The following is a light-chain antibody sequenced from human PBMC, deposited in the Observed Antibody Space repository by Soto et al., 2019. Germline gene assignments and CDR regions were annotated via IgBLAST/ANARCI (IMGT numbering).Light chain of an antibody. CDR2: DVS. J-gene: IGLJ7*01. CDR3: SSYTRSSSRV. Sequence: QSALTQPASVSGSPGQSITISCTGTSSDVGGYDSVSWYQQHPGKAPQLMIFDVSNRPSGVSSRFSGSKSGNTASLSISGLQTEDEAKYYCSSYTRSSSRVFGGGTQLNVL. V-gene: IGLV2-14*03. CDR1: SSDVGGYDS.